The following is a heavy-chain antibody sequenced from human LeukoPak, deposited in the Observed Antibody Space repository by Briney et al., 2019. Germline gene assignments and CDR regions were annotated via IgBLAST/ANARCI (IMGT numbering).Heavy chain of an antibody. CDR1: GFTFSSYG. J-gene: IGHJ5*02. Sequence: HPGGSLRLSCAASGFTFSSYGMSWVRQAPGKGLEWVSGISGSGGSTYYADSVKGRFTISRDNSKNTLYLQMNSLRAEDTAVYYCAKDRGDYTNWFDPWGQGTLVTVSS. CDR3: AKDRGDYTNWFDP. D-gene: IGHD4-17*01. CDR2: ISGSGGST. V-gene: IGHV3-23*01.